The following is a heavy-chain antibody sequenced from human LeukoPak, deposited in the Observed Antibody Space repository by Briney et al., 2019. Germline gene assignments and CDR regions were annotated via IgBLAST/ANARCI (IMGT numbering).Heavy chain of an antibody. V-gene: IGHV3-53*01. CDR3: ARDRAAVAYWYFDL. J-gene: IGHJ2*01. Sequence: GGSLRLSCAASGFTVSSNYMSWVRQAQGKGLEWVSVIYSGGSTYYADSVKGRFTISRDNSKNTLYLQMNSLRAEDTAVYYCARDRAAVAYWYFDLWGRGTLVTVSS. CDR1: GFTVSSNY. CDR2: IYSGGST. D-gene: IGHD6-19*01.